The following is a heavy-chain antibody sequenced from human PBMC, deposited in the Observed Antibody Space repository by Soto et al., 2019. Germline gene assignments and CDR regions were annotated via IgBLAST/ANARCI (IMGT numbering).Heavy chain of an antibody. CDR2: ISAYNGNT. V-gene: IGHV1-18*01. CDR1: GYTFTSYG. D-gene: IGHD2-2*01. J-gene: IGHJ4*02. CDR3: ARDGLGYCSSTSCYEAGDY. Sequence: GASVKVSCKASGYTFTSYGISWVRQAPGQGLEWMGWISAYNGNTNYAQKLQGRVTMTTDTSTSTAYMELRSLRSDDTAVYYCARDGLGYCSSTSCYEAGDYWGQGTLVTVSS.